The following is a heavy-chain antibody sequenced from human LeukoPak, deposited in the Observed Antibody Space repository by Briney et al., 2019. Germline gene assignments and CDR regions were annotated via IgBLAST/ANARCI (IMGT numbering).Heavy chain of an antibody. V-gene: IGHV4-39*07. J-gene: IGHJ4*02. CDR3: AREGYYDRSDYYFGKFDY. CDR2: IFYRGNT. CDR1: GGSVSSSNYY. D-gene: IGHD3-22*01. Sequence: SETLSLTCTVSGGSVSSSNYYWGWIRQPPGKGLEWIGSIFYRGNTNYNPSLKSRVTMSVDTSKNQFSLRLSSVTAADTAVYYCAREGYYDRSDYYFGKFDYWGQGTLVTVSS.